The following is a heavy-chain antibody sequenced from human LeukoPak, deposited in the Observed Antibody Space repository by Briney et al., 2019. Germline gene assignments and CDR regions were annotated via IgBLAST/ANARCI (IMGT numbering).Heavy chain of an antibody. J-gene: IGHJ3*02. Sequence: PGGPLRLSCAASGFTVSSNYMSWVRQAPGKGLEWVSVIYSGGSTYYADSVKGRFTISRDNSKNTLYLQMNSLRAEDTAVYYCATAAARRHDAFDIWGQGTMVTVSS. CDR1: GFTVSSNY. V-gene: IGHV3-53*01. D-gene: IGHD2-2*01. CDR2: IYSGGST. CDR3: ATAAARRHDAFDI.